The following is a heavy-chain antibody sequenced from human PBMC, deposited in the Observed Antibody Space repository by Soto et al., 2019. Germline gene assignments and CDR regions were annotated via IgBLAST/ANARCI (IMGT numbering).Heavy chain of an antibody. Sequence: ASVKVSCKASGYTFFTYDISWVRQAPGQGLEWMGWISTYSVDTKYAQKFQGRVTMTTHTSTTTAYLELRSLRTDDTAVYYCARHHGPTTSENWFDPCGQGTLVTVSS. CDR2: ISTYSVDT. CDR3: ARHHGPTTSENWFDP. D-gene: IGHD5-12*01. CDR1: GYTFFTYD. V-gene: IGHV1-18*01. J-gene: IGHJ5*02.